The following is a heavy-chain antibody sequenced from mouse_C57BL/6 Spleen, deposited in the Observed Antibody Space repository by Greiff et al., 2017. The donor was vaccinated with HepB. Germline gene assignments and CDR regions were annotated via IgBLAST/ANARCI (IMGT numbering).Heavy chain of an antibody. V-gene: IGHV1-55*01. J-gene: IGHJ3*01. CDR2: IYPGSGST. CDR1: GYTFTSYW. D-gene: IGHD2-4*01. CDR3: AKEAIYYDYAAWFAY. Sequence: VQLQQPGAELVKPGASVKMSCKASGYTFTSYWITWVKQRPGQGLEWIGDIYPGSGSTNYNEKFKSKATLTVDTSSSTAYMQLSSLTSEDSAVYYCAKEAIYYDYAAWFAYRGQGTLVTVSA.